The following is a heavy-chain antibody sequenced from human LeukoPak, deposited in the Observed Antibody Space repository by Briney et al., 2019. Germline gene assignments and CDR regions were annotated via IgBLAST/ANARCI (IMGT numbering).Heavy chain of an antibody. CDR3: ARDPYTGSMFDY. V-gene: IGHV3-21*01. Sequence: GGSLRLSCVTSGLTFTSVSMSWVRQAPGKGLEWVAFIGHVAGDIFYGDSVRGRFNISRDDAKGSVYLQMNSLRVDDTAVYFCARDPYTGSMFDYWGHGTLVTVSS. J-gene: IGHJ4*01. CDR1: GLTFTSVS. CDR2: IGHVAGDI. D-gene: IGHD1-1*01.